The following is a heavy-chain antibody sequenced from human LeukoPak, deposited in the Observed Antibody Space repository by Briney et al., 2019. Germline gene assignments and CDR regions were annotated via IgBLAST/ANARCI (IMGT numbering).Heavy chain of an antibody. CDR3: ARPQDGPYYMDV. CDR1: GGSFSGYY. V-gene: IGHV4-34*01. J-gene: IGHJ6*03. Sequence: SETLSLTCAVYGGSFSGYYWTWVRQPPGKGLEWIGEINHRGSTHYNPSLRSRVTISVDTSKEQFSLRLSSVTAADTAVYYCARPQDGPYYMDVWGNGTTVTVSS. CDR2: INHRGST. D-gene: IGHD2-15*01.